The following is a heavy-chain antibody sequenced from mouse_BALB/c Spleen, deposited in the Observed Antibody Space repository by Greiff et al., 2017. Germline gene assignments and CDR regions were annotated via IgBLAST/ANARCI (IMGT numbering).Heavy chain of an antibody. V-gene: IGHV2-6-5*01. J-gene: IGHJ4*01. CDR1: GFSLTDYG. CDR2: IWGGGST. D-gene: IGHD2-14*01. Sequence: VQGVESGPGLVAPSQSLSITCTVSGFSLTDYGVSWIRQPPGKGLEWLGVIWGGGSTYYNSALKSRLSISKDNSKSQVFLKMISLQTDDTAMYYCAKHGGGYVDAMDYWGQGTSVTVSS. CDR3: AKHGGGYVDAMDY.